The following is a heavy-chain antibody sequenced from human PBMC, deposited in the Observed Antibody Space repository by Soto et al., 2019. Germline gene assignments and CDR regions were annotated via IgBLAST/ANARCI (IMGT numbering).Heavy chain of an antibody. CDR2: IYHTGNA. CDR3: ARVAAVRSDSAGYHGMDV. J-gene: IGHJ6*02. D-gene: IGHD3-22*01. Sequence: SSETLSLTCSVSGDSISNSRFYWAWIRQPPGEGLEWIGSIYHTGNAYYNPSLKSRVTISVDTSKNQFSVKLTSVTAADTAVYYCARVAAVRSDSAGYHGMDVWGQGTTVTVSS. V-gene: IGHV4-39*02. CDR1: GDSISNSRFY.